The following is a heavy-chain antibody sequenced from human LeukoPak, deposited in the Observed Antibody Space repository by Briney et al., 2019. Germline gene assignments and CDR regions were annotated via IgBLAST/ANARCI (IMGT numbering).Heavy chain of an antibody. Sequence: ASVKVSCKASGYTFTSYGISWVRQAPGQGLEWMGWISAYNGNTNYAQKLQGRVTMTTDTSTSTAYMELRSLRSDDTAVYYCARLVVVPAASPSTGYYYYYMDVWGKGTTVTVSS. CDR1: GYTFTSYG. V-gene: IGHV1-18*01. CDR3: ARLVVVPAASPSTGYYYYYMDV. CDR2: ISAYNGNT. D-gene: IGHD2-2*01. J-gene: IGHJ6*03.